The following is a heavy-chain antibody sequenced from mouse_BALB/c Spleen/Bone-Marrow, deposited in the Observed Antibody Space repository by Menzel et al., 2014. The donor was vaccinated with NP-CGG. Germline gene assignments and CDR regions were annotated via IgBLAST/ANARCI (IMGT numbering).Heavy chain of an antibody. Sequence: QVHVKQSGAELVRPGVSVKISCKGSGYTFTDYGMHWVKQSHAKSLEWIGDISTYYGDASYNQKFKGKATMTVDKSSSSTYMELVRLASDASDFYSSAGGGDTNLDVWGAGTTVTVSS. CDR1: GYTFTDYG. CDR3: AGGGDTNLDV. D-gene: IGHD3-3*01. CDR2: ISTYYGDA. J-gene: IGHJ1*01. V-gene: IGHV1S137*01.